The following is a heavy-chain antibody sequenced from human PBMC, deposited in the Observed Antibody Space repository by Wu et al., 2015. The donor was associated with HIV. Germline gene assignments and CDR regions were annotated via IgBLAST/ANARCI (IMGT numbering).Heavy chain of an antibody. D-gene: IGHD3-3*01. CDR3: ARAMAGRFFEWLPHLDF. J-gene: IGHJ4*02. V-gene: IGHV1-2*04. Sequence: QVQVLQSEAEMKKPGSSVKISCEVSDESFSNYAIHWVRQAPGQGLEWMGWMNPETGGSNFAQKFQGWVTVTRDISTNTSYMTLTRVSSGDTAIYYCARAMAGRFFEWLPHLDFWGQGTLVTVSS. CDR1: DESFSNYA. CDR2: MNPETGGS.